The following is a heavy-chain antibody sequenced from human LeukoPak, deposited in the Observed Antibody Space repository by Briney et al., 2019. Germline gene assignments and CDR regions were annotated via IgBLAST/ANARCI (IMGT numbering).Heavy chain of an antibody. CDR2: IIPIFGTA. CDR3: ATGGGTGADY. Sequence: ASVKVSCKASGGTFSSYAISWVRQAPGQGLEWMGGIIPIFGTANYAQKFQGRVTITTDESTSTAYMELSSLRPEDTAVYYCATGGGTGADYWGQGTLVTVSS. D-gene: IGHD1-1*01. J-gene: IGHJ4*02. CDR1: GGTFSSYA. V-gene: IGHV1-69*05.